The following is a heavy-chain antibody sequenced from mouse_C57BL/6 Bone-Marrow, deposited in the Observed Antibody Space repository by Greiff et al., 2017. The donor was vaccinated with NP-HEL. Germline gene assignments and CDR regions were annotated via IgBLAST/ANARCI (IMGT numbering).Heavy chain of an antibody. CDR2: ISYDGSN. Sequence: EVQLQESGPGLVKPSQSLSLTCSVTGYSITSGYYWNWIRQFPGNKLEWMGYISYDGSNNYNPSLKNRIPITRDTSTNQFFLKLNSVTTEDTATCYCARAYYYAMDYWGQGPSVTVSS. J-gene: IGHJ4*01. CDR3: ARAYYYAMDY. CDR1: GYSITSGYY. V-gene: IGHV3-6*01.